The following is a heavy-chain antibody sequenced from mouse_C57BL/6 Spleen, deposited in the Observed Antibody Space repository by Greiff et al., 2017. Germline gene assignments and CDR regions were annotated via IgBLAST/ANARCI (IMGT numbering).Heavy chain of an antibody. J-gene: IGHJ1*03. Sequence: VQLQQSGPELVKPGDSVKISCKASGYSFTGYFMNWVMQSHGKSLEWIGRINPYNGDTFYNQKFKGKATLTVDKSSSTAHMELRSLTSVDSAVYYCARGDITTVVDHWYFDGWGTGTTVTVSS. D-gene: IGHD1-1*01. V-gene: IGHV1-20*01. CDR3: ARGDITTVVDHWYFDG. CDR1: GYSFTGYF. CDR2: INPYNGDT.